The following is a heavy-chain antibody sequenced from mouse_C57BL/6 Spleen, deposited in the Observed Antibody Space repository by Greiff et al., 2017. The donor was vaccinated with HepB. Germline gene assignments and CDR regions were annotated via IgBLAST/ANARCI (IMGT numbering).Heavy chain of an antibody. CDR2: ILPGSGST. CDR1: GYTFTGYW. Sequence: VKLMESGAELMKPGASVKLSCKATGYTFTGYWIEWVKQRPGHGLEWIGEILPGSGSTNYNGKFKGKATFNADTSSNPAYMQLRSLTTEDSAIYYWARGQLRLRSWFAYGGQGTLVTVSA. J-gene: IGHJ3*01. CDR3: ARGQLRLRSWFAY. V-gene: IGHV1-9*01. D-gene: IGHD3-2*02.